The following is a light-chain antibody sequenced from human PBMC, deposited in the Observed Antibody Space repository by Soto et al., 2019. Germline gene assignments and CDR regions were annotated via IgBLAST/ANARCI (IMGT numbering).Light chain of an antibody. V-gene: IGKV3D-15*01. J-gene: IGKJ1*01. Sequence: EIVMTQSPGTLSVSPGERATLSCGASQSVSSNLAWYQQKPGQAPRLLIFGASTRATGVPARFSGSGSGTEFTLTISSLQSEDFAVYYCQQYNNWWTFGQGTKVEI. CDR1: QSVSSN. CDR2: GAS. CDR3: QQYNNWWT.